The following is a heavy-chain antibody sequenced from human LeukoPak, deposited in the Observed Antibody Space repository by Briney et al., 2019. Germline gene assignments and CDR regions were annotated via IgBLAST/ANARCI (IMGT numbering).Heavy chain of an antibody. Sequence: ASVKVSCKASGYTFTGYYMHWVRQAPGQGLEWMGWINPNSGGTNYAQKFQGRVTMTRDTSISTAYMELSRLRSDDTAVYYCARDQVGQLVNYGMDVWGQGTTVTVSS. J-gene: IGHJ6*02. D-gene: IGHD6-6*01. CDR3: ARDQVGQLVNYGMDV. CDR1: GYTFTGYY. V-gene: IGHV1-2*02. CDR2: INPNSGGT.